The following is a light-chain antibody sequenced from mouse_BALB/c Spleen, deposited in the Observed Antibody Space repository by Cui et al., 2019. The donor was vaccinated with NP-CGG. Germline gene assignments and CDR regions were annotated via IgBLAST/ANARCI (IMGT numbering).Light chain of an antibody. J-gene: IGLJ1*01. V-gene: IGLV1*01. CDR2: GTN. CDR1: TGAVTTSNY. Sequence: QAVVTQDSPLPTSPGETVTLTCRSSTGAVTTSNYANWVQEKPDHLFTGLIGGTNNRAPGVPARFSGSLIGDKAALTITGAQTEDEAIYFCALWYSNHWVFGGGTKLTVL. CDR3: ALWYSNHWV.